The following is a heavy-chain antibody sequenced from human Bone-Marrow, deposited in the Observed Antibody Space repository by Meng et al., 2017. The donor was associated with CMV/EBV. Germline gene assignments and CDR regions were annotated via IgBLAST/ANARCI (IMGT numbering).Heavy chain of an antibody. D-gene: IGHD2-8*01. CDR1: GGSISSSSYY. Sequence: ETLSLTCTVSGGSISSSSYYWGWIRQPPGKGLEWIGSIYYSGSTYYNPSLKSRVTISVDTSKNQFSLKLSSVTAADTAVYYCAREANGVSDRPPYYYYGMDVWGQGTTVTVSS. V-gene: IGHV4-39*07. CDR3: AREANGVSDRPPYYYYGMDV. J-gene: IGHJ6*02. CDR2: IYYSGST.